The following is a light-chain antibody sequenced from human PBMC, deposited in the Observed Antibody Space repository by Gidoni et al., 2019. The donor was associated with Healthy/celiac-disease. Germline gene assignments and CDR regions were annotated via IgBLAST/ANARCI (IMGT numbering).Light chain of an antibody. CDR2: GNS. CDR1: SSNIGAGYD. V-gene: IGLV1-40*01. J-gene: IGLJ3*02. CDR3: QSYDSSLSVWV. Sequence: QSVLTQPPPVSGAPGQRVTISCTGSSSNIGAGYDVHWYQQLPGPAPKLLIYGNSNRPSWVPDRCSGSKSGSSSSLAITWLQSEDEADYYCQSYDSSLSVWVFGGGTKLTVL.